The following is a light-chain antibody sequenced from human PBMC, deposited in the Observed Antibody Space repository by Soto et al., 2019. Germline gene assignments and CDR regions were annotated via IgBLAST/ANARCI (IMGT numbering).Light chain of an antibody. Sequence: DIQMTQAPSTLSASVGDRVTITCRASQRISGWLAWYQQKPGKAPKLLIYKGSSLESGVPSRFSGSGSGTAFTLTIDSLQPDDFATYYCQQYHSLYTFGQGTKLDIK. CDR3: QQYHSLYT. J-gene: IGKJ2*01. CDR2: KGS. V-gene: IGKV1-5*03. CDR1: QRISGW.